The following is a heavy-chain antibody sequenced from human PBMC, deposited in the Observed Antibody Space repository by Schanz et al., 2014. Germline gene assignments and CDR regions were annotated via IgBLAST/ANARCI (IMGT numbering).Heavy chain of an antibody. D-gene: IGHD3-10*01. CDR1: GGSISSSTYY. V-gene: IGHV4-39*01. CDR2: IEDTGST. Sequence: QLQLQESGPGLVIPSETLSLTCTVSGGSISSSTYYWGWIRQPPGKGPEWIGTIEDTGSTYYTPSLRGRLTLSVEPPKSKLPGRRPSVTAADTAVYYCARLMVPGWFDPWGQGQLVTVSS. J-gene: IGHJ5*02. CDR3: ARLMVPGWFDP.